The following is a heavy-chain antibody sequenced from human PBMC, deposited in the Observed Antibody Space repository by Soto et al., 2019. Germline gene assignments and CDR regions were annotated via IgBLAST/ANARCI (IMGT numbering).Heavy chain of an antibody. D-gene: IGHD3-10*01. Sequence: ICQKPEKGLEWIGDIYYSGSTYYNPSLKSRVTISVDTSKNQFSLKLSSVTAADTAVYYCAGIDYYVSGRSSSWLVPWCPGLLVTGS. J-gene: IGHJ5*02. V-gene: IGHV4-31*02. CDR2: IYYSGST. CDR3: AGIDYYVSGRSSSWLVP.